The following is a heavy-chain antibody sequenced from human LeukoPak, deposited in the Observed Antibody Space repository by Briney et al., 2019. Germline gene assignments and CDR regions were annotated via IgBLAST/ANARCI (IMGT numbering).Heavy chain of an antibody. D-gene: IGHD3-10*01. CDR3: ARDLITMVRGASTYYYYYGMDV. CDR1: GFTFSSYE. Sequence: GGSLRLSCAASGFTFSSYEMNWVRQAPGKGLEWVSYISSSGSTIYYADSVKGRFTISRDSAKNSLYLQMNSLRAEDTAVYYCARDLITMVRGASTYYYYYGMDVWGQGTTVTVSS. J-gene: IGHJ6*02. V-gene: IGHV3-48*03. CDR2: ISSSGSTI.